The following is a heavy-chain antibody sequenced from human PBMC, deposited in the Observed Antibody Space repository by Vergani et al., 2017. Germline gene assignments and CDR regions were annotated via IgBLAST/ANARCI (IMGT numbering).Heavy chain of an antibody. CDR2: ISSSSSYI. Sequence: EVQLVESGGGLVKPGGSLRLSCAASGFTFSSYSMNWVRQAPGKGLEWVSSISSSSSYIYYADSVKGRFTISRDNAKNSLYLQMNSLRAEDTAVYYCARDRGGITMVRGAYEAYFDYWGQGTLVTVSS. V-gene: IGHV3-21*01. CDR1: GFTFSSYS. J-gene: IGHJ4*02. D-gene: IGHD3-10*01. CDR3: ARDRGGITMVRGAYEAYFDY.